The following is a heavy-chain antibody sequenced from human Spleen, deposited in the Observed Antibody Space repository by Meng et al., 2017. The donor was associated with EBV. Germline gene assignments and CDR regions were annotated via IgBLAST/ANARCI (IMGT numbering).Heavy chain of an antibody. CDR2: IYWDDDK. CDR3: AHRLTYGSGHNRFDP. CDR1: GFSLSTSGVG. D-gene: IGHD3-10*01. Sequence: QITLKESGPMLVKLTXTLTLTXPFSGFSLSTSGVGVGWIRQPPGKALEWLARIYWDDDKRYSPSLKSRLTITKNTSKNQVVLTMTNMDPADTATYYCAHRLTYGSGHNRFDPWGQGILVTVAS. J-gene: IGHJ5*02. V-gene: IGHV2-5*02.